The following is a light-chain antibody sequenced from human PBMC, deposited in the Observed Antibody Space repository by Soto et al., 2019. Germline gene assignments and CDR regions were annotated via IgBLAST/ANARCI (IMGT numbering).Light chain of an antibody. Sequence: QSVLTQPPSVSAAPGQTVTISCSGSSSNIGNNYVSWYQQLPGTAPKLLIYGNNKRPSGIPDRISGSKSGASATLGITGLQTGDEADYYCGTWDNSLSAVVFGGGTKLTVL. J-gene: IGLJ3*02. V-gene: IGLV1-51*01. CDR2: GNN. CDR3: GTWDNSLSAVV. CDR1: SSNIGNNY.